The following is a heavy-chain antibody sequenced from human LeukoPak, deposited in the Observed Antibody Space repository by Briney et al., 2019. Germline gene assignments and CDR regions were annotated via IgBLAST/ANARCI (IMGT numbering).Heavy chain of an antibody. CDR2: ISAYNGNT. Sequence: ASVKVSCKASGYTFTSYGISWVRQAPGQGPEWMGWISAYNGNTNYAQKLQGRVTMTTDTSTSTAYMELRSLRSDDTAVYYCARERQALYYGSGSSLADYWGQGTLVTVSS. D-gene: IGHD3-10*01. CDR3: ARERQALYYGSGSSLADY. CDR1: GYTFTSYG. J-gene: IGHJ4*02. V-gene: IGHV1-18*01.